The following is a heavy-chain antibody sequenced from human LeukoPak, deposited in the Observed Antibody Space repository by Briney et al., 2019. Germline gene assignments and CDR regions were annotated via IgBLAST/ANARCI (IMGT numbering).Heavy chain of an antibody. CDR1: GFTFSGSA. CDR2: IRSKANSYAT. J-gene: IGHJ4*02. CDR3: TRLGLAAAGTVDY. V-gene: IGHV3-73*01. D-gene: IGHD6-13*01. Sequence: PGGSLKLSCAASGFTFSGSAMHWVRQASGKGLEWVGRIRSKANSYATAYAASVKGRFTISRDDSKNTAYLQMNSLKTEDTAVYYCTRLGLAAAGTVDYWGQGTLVTVSS.